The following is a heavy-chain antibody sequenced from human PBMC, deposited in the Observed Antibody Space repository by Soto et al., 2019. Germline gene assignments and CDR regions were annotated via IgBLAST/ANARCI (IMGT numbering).Heavy chain of an antibody. CDR1: CGSISSYY. J-gene: IGHJ5*02. Sequence: PSGTLSLTCTVSCGSISSYYWSWIRQPPGKGLEWIGYIYYSGSTNYNPSLKSRVTISVDTSKNQFSLKLSSVTAADTAVYYCARGIWFDPWGQGTLVTVSS. CDR2: IYYSGST. V-gene: IGHV4-59*01. CDR3: ARGIWFDP.